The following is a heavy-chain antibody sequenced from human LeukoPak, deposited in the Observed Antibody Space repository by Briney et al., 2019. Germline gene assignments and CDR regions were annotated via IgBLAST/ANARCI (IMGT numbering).Heavy chain of an antibody. CDR1: GGTFSSYA. D-gene: IGHD3-10*01. Sequence: SVKVSCKASGGTFSSYAISWVRQAPGQRLEWMEGIIPIFGTANYAQKFQGRVTITADESTNTAYMELSSLRSEDTAVYYCARDGYYGSGDRWFDPWGQGTLVTVSS. CDR2: IIPIFGTA. J-gene: IGHJ5*02. CDR3: ARDGYYGSGDRWFDP. V-gene: IGHV1-69*01.